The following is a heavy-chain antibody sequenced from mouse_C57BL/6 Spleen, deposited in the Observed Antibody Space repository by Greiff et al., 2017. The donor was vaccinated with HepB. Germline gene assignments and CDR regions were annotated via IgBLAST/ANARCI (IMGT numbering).Heavy chain of an antibody. J-gene: IGHJ3*01. Sequence: QVHVKQSGPELVKPGASVKISCKASGYAFSSSWMNWVKQRPGKGLEWIGRIYPGDGDTNYNGKFKGKATLTADKSSSTAYMQLSSLTSEDSAVYFCATYYGSGWFAYWGQGTLVTVSA. CDR3: ATYYGSGWFAY. CDR1: GYAFSSSW. V-gene: IGHV1-82*01. D-gene: IGHD1-1*01. CDR2: IYPGDGDT.